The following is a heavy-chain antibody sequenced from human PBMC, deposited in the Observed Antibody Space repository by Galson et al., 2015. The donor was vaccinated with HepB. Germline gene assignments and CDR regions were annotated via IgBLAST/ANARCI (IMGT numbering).Heavy chain of an antibody. CDR2: INPSGGST. Sequence: SVKVSCKASGYTFTSYYMHWVRQAPGQGLEWMGIINPSGGSTSYAQKFQGRVTMTRDTSTSTVYMELSSLRSEDTAVYYCARMIAVAGNYYYYGMDVWGQGTTVTVSS. J-gene: IGHJ6*02. CDR3: ARMIAVAGNYYYYGMDV. V-gene: IGHV1-46*01. D-gene: IGHD6-19*01. CDR1: GYTFTSYY.